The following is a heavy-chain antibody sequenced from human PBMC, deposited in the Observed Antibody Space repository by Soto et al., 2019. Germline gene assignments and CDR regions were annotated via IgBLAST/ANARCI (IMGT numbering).Heavy chain of an antibody. J-gene: IGHJ4*02. CDR1: GGSISSNSYY. V-gene: IGHV4-39*01. D-gene: IGHD6-13*01. CDR3: ASSVPYSSNWYFDY. Sequence: PSETLSLTCTVSGGSISSNSYYWGWIRQPPGKGLEWIGSIYYSGSTYYNPSLKSRVTISVDTSKNQFSLKLSSVTAADTAVYHCASSVPYSSNWYFDYWGQGTLVT. CDR2: IYYSGST.